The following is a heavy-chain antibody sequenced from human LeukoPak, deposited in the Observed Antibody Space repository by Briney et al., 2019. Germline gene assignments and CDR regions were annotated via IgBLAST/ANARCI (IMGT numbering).Heavy chain of an antibody. V-gene: IGHV1-18*01. J-gene: IGHJ4*02. D-gene: IGHD6-19*01. CDR1: GYTFTSYG. CDR2: ISAYNGNT. Sequence: ASVKVSCKASGYTFTSYGISWVRQAPGQGLEWMGWISAYNGNTNYAQKLQGRATMTTDTSTSTAYMELRSLRSDDTAVYYCARGDSGWYAYYFDYWGQGTLVTVSS. CDR3: ARGDSGWYAYYFDY.